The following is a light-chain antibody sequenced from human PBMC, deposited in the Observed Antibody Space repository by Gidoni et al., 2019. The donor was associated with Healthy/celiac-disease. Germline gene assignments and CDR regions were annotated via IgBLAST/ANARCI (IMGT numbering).Light chain of an antibody. CDR3: HQYRNWPSLT. J-gene: IGKJ4*01. CDR2: GAS. CDR1: QAINSN. V-gene: IGKV3-15*01. Sequence: EVVMTQSPAIVSVSPGDTATLSCRASQAINSNLAWYQQRPGQAPRLLIYGASTRATGIPARFSGSGSGTEFTLTLSSLQFEDFAVYYCHQYRNWPSLTFGGGTKVDIK.